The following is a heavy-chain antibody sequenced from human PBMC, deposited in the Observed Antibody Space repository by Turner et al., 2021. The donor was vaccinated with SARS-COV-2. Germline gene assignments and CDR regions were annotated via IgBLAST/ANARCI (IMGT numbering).Heavy chain of an antibody. CDR3: ASSANSSGWHY. D-gene: IGHD6-19*01. V-gene: IGHV1-2*02. CDR1: GYTFTGYY. CDR2: INPNSGGT. Sequence: QVQLLQSRTEVKKPGPSVNVPCKASGYTFTGYYMHWVRQVPGQGFEWMGWINPNSGGTNYAQKFQGRVTMTRDTSISTVYMELSRLRSDDTAVYYCASSANSSGWHYWGQGTLVTVSS. J-gene: IGHJ4*02.